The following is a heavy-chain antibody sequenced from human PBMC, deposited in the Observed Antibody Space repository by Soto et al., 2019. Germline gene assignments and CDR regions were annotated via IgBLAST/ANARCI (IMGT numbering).Heavy chain of an antibody. D-gene: IGHD2-15*01. CDR1: GFTFSSYG. CDR3: ARGAYCSGGSCYPQSLFMDV. Sequence: QVQLVESGGGVVQPGRSLRLSCAASGFTFSSYGMHWVRQAPGKGLEWVAVIWYDGSNKYYADSVKGRFTISRDNSKNTLYLQMNSLRAEDKAVYYCARGAYCSGGSCYPQSLFMDVWGQGTTVTVSS. V-gene: IGHV3-33*01. CDR2: IWYDGSNK. J-gene: IGHJ6*02.